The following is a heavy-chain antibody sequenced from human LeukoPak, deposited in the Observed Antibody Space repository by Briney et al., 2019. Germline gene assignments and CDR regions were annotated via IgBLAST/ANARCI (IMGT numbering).Heavy chain of an antibody. CDR2: ISWNSGSI. CDR1: GFTFEKYA. CDR3: AKDRDPPYIGNSYGYYSDY. Sequence: GRSLRLSCVASGFTFEKYAMHWVRQAPGKGLEWVSGISWNSGSIGYADFAKGRFTISRDNARNSLFLQMNTLKPEDTALYYCAKDRDPPYIGNSYGYYSDYWGQGTLVTVSS. V-gene: IGHV3-9*01. J-gene: IGHJ4*02. D-gene: IGHD5-18*01.